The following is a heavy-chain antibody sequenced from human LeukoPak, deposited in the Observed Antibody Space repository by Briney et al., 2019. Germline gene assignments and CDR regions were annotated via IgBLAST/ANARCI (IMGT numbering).Heavy chain of an antibody. D-gene: IGHD3-9*01. V-gene: IGHV1-2*02. Sequence: ASVKVSCKASGYTFTGYYMHWVRQAPGQGLEWMGWINPNSGGTNYAQKFQGRVTMTRDTSISTAYMELSRLRSDDTAVYYCARVERGYGILTGYYYWGQGTLVTVSS. J-gene: IGHJ4*02. CDR3: ARVERGYGILTGYYY. CDR2: INPNSGGT. CDR1: GYTFTGYY.